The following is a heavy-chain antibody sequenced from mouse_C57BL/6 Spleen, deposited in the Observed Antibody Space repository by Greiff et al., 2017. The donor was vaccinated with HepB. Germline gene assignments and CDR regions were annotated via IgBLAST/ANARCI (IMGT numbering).Heavy chain of an antibody. CDR2: IYWDDDK. V-gene: IGHV8-12*01. Sequence: QVTLKESGPGILQSSQTLSLTCSFSGFSLSTSGMGVSWIRQPSGKGLEWLAHIYWDDDKRYNPSLKSRLTISKDTSRNQVFLKITSVDTADTATYYCSRLCTTVVERDFDVWGTGTTVTVSS. J-gene: IGHJ1*03. D-gene: IGHD1-1*01. CDR1: GFSLSTSGMG. CDR3: SRLCTTVVERDFDV.